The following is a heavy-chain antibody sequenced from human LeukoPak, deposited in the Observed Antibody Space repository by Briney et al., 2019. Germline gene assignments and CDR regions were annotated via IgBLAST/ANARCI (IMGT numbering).Heavy chain of an antibody. CDR1: GGSLSNYF. Sequence: SETLSLTCSVSGGSLSNYFWTWIRQPPGKGLEWIGYIYYSGSTNYNPSLKSRVSISVDTSKNQFPLKLSSVTAADTAVYYCARTGSTVTMLYPFDHWGQGTLVTVSS. V-gene: IGHV4-59*01. CDR2: IYYSGST. J-gene: IGHJ4*02. D-gene: IGHD4-17*01. CDR3: ARTGSTVTMLYPFDH.